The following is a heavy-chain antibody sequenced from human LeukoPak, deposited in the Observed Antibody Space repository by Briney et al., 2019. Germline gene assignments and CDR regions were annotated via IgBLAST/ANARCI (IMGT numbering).Heavy chain of an antibody. J-gene: IGHJ6*03. CDR1: GGTFSSYA. CDR2: IIPIFGTA. CDR3: ASSVITIFGVVTPYFYYMDV. Sequence: ASVKVSCKASGGTFSSYAISWVRQAPGQGLEWMGGIIPIFGTANYAQKIQGRVTITADESTSTAYMELSSLRSEDTAVYYCASSVITIFGVVTPYFYYMDVWGKGTTVTVSS. V-gene: IGHV1-69*13. D-gene: IGHD3-3*01.